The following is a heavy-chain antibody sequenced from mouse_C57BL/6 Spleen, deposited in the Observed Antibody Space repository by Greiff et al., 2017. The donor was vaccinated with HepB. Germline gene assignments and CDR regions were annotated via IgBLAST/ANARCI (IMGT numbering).Heavy chain of an antibody. Sequence: EVQLVESGAELVRPGASVKLSCTASGFNIKDYYMHWVKQRPEQGLEWIGRIDPEDGDTEYAPKFQGKATMTADTSSNTAYLELSSLTSEYTAVYYCTTNYSNYGWYFDVWGTGTTVTVSS. CDR1: GFNIKDYY. J-gene: IGHJ1*03. CDR2: IDPEDGDT. D-gene: IGHD2-5*01. V-gene: IGHV14-1*01. CDR3: TTNYSNYGWYFDV.